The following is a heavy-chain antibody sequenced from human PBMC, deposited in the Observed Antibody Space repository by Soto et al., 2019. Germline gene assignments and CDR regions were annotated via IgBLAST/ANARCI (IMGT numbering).Heavy chain of an antibody. D-gene: IGHD2-2*01. CDR3: TRIYCSTTSCFINGMDV. J-gene: IGHJ6*02. CDR2: ISHSGDT. CDR1: GYVITNGYH. V-gene: IGHV4-38-2*01. Sequence: SETLSLTCAVSGYVITNGYHWGCIRQPPGKELEWIGTISHSGDTYYNPSLKSRVTISIDTAKNHLSLILSSVTAADTATYYCTRIYCSTTSCFINGMDVWGQGTTVTVSS.